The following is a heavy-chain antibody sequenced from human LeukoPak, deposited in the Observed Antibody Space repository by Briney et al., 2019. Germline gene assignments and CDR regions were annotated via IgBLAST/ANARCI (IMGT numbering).Heavy chain of an antibody. V-gene: IGHV6-1*01. CDR3: ARESQRYYDSSGYYADPAFDY. J-gene: IGHJ4*02. D-gene: IGHD3-22*01. CDR1: GDSVSSNSAA. Sequence: SQTLSLTCAISGDSVSSNSAAWNWIRQSPSRGLEWLGRTYYRSKWYNDYAVSVKSRITINPDTSKNQFSLLLNSVTPEDTAVYYCARESQRYYDSSGYYADPAFDYWGQGTLVTVSS. CDR2: TYYRSKWYN.